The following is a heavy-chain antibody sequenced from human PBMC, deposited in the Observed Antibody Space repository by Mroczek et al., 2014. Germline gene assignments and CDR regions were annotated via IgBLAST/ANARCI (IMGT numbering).Heavy chain of an antibody. CDR2: ISGSGGST. V-gene: IGHV3-23*04. CDR1: GFTFSSYA. CDR3: AKRRPNWYFDL. J-gene: IGHJ2*01. Sequence: EVQLVEVWGRLGTAWGVPETLLCSSGFTFSSYAMSWVRQAPGKGLEWVSAISGSGGSTYYADSVKGRFTISRDNSKNTLYLQMNSLRAEDTAVYYCAKRRPNWYFDLWGRGTLVTVSS.